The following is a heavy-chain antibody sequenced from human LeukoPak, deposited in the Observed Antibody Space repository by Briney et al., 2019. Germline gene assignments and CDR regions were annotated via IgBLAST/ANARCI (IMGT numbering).Heavy chain of an antibody. V-gene: IGHV3-7*01. J-gene: IGHJ4*02. D-gene: IGHD6-13*01. Sequence: GGSLRLSCAASGFTFSTYWMSWVRQAPGKGLEWVANIKQDGSEKYYMDSVKGRFAISRDNAKNSLYLQMNSLRAEDTAMYYCARDSAGNDYWGQGTLVTVSS. CDR2: IKQDGSEK. CDR1: GFTFSTYW. CDR3: ARDSAGNDY.